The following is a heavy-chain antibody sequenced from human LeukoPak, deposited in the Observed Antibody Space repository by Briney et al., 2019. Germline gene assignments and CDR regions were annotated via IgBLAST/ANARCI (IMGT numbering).Heavy chain of an antibody. V-gene: IGHV4-39*07. J-gene: IGHJ4*02. CDR3: ARYDDYILSFDY. Sequence: SETLSLTCTVSGGSISSSSYYWGWIRQPPGKGLEWIGSIYYSGSTYYNPSLKSRVTISLDTSKNQFSLRLSSVTAADTAVYYCARYDDYILSFDYWGQGTLVTVSS. CDR2: IYYSGST. D-gene: IGHD4-17*01. CDR1: GGSISSSSYY.